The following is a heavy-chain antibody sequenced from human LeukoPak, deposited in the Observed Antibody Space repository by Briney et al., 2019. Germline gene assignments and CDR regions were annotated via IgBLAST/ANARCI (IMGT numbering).Heavy chain of an antibody. V-gene: IGHV3-23*01. CDR2: TGDDT. J-gene: IGHJ4*02. Sequence: GGSLRLSCAASGFTFSSYAMTWVRQAPGKGLEWVSSTGDDTYYADSVKGRFTISRDDSKDTLFLQMNSLRAEDSAVYYCAKDAIPRNSLWDYFDYLGQGTLVTVSS. CDR1: GFTFSSYA. CDR3: AKDAIPRNSLWDYFDY. D-gene: IGHD1-7*01.